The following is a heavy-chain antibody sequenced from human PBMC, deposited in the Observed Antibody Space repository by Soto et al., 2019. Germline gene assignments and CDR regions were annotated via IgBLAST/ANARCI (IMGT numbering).Heavy chain of an antibody. V-gene: IGHV3-30-3*01. D-gene: IGHD6-6*01. Sequence: PGGSLRLSCAASGFDFSNYVMHWVRQAPGKGLEWVALISYDGNIQYYGDTVKGRFTISRDDAKNTLFLQMSSLGPEDTAVYYCATLRGVAARSGSPFDYSGQGTLVTGSS. CDR3: ATLRGVAARSGSPFDY. J-gene: IGHJ4*01. CDR2: ISYDGNIQ. CDR1: GFDFSNYV.